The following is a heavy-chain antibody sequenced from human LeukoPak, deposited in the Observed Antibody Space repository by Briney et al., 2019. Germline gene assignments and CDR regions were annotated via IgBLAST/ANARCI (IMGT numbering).Heavy chain of an antibody. CDR2: ISSSLAST. J-gene: IGHJ1*01. CDR1: GFVLRTYS. Sequence: GGSLRLSCAASGFVLRTYSMTWVRQAPAKGLEWISKISSSLASTYYADSVKGRFTVSRDDAKNSLFLQMTGLRDDDTAVYYCVRGKYYSAWGPGTLVTVSA. D-gene: IGHD2/OR15-2a*01. V-gene: IGHV3-48*02. CDR3: VRGKYYSA.